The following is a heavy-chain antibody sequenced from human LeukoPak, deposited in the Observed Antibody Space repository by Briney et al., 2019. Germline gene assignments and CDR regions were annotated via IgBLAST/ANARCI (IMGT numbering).Heavy chain of an antibody. D-gene: IGHD3-10*01. J-gene: IGHJ4*02. CDR3: VRDGIRDIPGIITIRYDY. V-gene: IGHV3-7*03. CDR2: IKEDGTDK. Sequence: GGSLRLSCSASAFTFSLYWMTWVRQAPGNGLEWVATIKEDGTDKYYVDSVRGRFTISRDNADNSLNLQMNSLTAEDTALYYCVRDGIRDIPGIITIRYDYWGQGTLVTVSS. CDR1: AFTFSLYW.